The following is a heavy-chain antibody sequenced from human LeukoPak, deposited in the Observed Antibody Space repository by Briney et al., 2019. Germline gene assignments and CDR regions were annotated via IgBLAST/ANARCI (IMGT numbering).Heavy chain of an antibody. V-gene: IGHV3-21*03. CDR2: INSDSNYI. D-gene: IGHD1-26*01. CDR1: GFTFSSYS. Sequence: PGGSLRLSCAASGFTFSSYSMNWVRQAPGKGLEWVSSINSDSNYIYYADSVKGRFTISRDNAKNSLYLQMNSLKTEDTAVYYCTTVSQWAAYWGQGTLVTVSS. J-gene: IGHJ4*02. CDR3: TTVSQWAAY.